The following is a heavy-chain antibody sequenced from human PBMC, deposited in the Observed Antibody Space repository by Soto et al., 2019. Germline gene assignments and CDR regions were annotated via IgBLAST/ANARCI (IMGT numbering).Heavy chain of an antibody. V-gene: IGHV3-11*01. Sequence: GGSLRLSCAASGFTFSDYYMSWIRQAPGKGLEWVSYISSSGSTIYYADSVKGRFTISRDNAKNSLYLQMNSLRAEDTAVYYCARGGYCSGGSCFYSTDAFDIWGQGTMVTVSS. CDR2: ISSSGSTI. CDR1: GFTFSDYY. J-gene: IGHJ3*02. D-gene: IGHD2-15*01. CDR3: ARGGYCSGGSCFYSTDAFDI.